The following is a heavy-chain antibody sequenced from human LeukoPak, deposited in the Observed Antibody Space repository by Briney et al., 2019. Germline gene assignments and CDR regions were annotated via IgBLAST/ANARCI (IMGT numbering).Heavy chain of an antibody. J-gene: IGHJ4*02. Sequence: SETLSLTCTVSGGSISSYYWSWIRQPAGKGLEWIGSIYYSGSTYYNPSLKSRVTISVDTSKNQFSLKLSSVTAADTAVYYCARSLFTSSGYYTYWGQGTLVTVSS. D-gene: IGHD3-22*01. CDR1: GGSISSYY. V-gene: IGHV4-59*05. CDR2: IYYSGST. CDR3: ARSLFTSSGYYTY.